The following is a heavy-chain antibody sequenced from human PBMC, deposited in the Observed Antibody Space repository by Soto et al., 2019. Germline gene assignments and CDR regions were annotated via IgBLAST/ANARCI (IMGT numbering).Heavy chain of an antibody. CDR3: ARGSVGSGWKFDF. V-gene: IGHV4-59*01. CDR1: GDSLSTYF. J-gene: IGHJ4*02. D-gene: IGHD3-22*01. Sequence: PSETLSLTCSGSGDSLSTYFWSWIRQPPGKGLEWIGYISYSATPNYNPALKSRVIISIDTSKNQFSLKVNSVTAADTALYYCARGSVGSGWKFDFWGQGILVTVSS. CDR2: ISYSATP.